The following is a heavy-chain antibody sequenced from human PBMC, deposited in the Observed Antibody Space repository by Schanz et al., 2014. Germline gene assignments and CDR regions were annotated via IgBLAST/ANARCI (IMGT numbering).Heavy chain of an antibody. CDR3: ARESSNDIVLVPGAVFDH. D-gene: IGHD2-2*01. CDR1: GFTFENYA. J-gene: IGHJ4*02. CDR2: VPFDGSQK. Sequence: VQLVESGGGVVRPGGSLRLSCAASGFTFENYALTWVRQVPGKGLEWVAFVPFDGSQKFYADSVKGRFTISRDNSKNTVYLQMNSLRPGDTAVYYCARESSNDIVLVPGAVFDHWGQGILVTVSP. V-gene: IGHV3-30*04.